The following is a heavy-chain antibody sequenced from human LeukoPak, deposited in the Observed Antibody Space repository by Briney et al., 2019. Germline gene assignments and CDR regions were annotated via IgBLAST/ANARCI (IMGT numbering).Heavy chain of an antibody. Sequence: PGGSLRLSCAASGFIFSNYWMHWVRQAPGKGLLWVSRIDSDGRIITYADSVKGRFTISRDNSKNTLYLQMNSLRAEDTAVYYCGVYSSSWHDYWGQGTLVTVSS. J-gene: IGHJ4*02. D-gene: IGHD6-13*01. CDR3: GVYSSSWHDY. CDR1: GFIFSNYW. V-gene: IGHV3-74*01. CDR2: IDSDGRII.